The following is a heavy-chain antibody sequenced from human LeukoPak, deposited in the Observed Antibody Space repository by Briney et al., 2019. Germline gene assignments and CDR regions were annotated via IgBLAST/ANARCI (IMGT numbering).Heavy chain of an antibody. J-gene: IGHJ6*03. CDR1: GYSISSGYY. Sequence: SETLSLTCTVSGYSISSGYYWGWIRQPPGKGLEWIGSIYRSGSTYYNPSLKSRVTISVDTSKNQFSLKLSSVTAADTAVYYCAKASYSSGWYSSGYYMDVWGKGTTVTVSS. CDR3: AKASYSSGWYSSGYYMDV. CDR2: IYRSGST. V-gene: IGHV4-38-2*02. D-gene: IGHD6-19*01.